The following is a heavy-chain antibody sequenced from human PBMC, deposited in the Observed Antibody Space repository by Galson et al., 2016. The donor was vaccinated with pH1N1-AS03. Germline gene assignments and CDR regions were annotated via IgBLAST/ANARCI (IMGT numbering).Heavy chain of an antibody. D-gene: IGHD4-17*01. J-gene: IGHJ4*02. V-gene: IGHV3-21*01. CDR1: GFIFSTYS. Sequence: SLRLSCAGSGFIFSTYSMIWVRQAPGKGLEWVSSIGRESSPIVYADSVKGRFTTSRDNAKNSLYLQMNSLRVEETAIYYCGPNPEYGEGAYWGQGALVTVSS. CDR3: GPNPEYGEGAY. CDR2: IGRESSPI.